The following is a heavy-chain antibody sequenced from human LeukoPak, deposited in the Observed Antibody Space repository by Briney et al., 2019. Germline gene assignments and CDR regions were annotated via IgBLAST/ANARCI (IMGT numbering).Heavy chain of an antibody. Sequence: SSVNESFQCTGWTHRRYAIRGARQAAGQGLEWMGGIIPIFGTANYAKKFQGRGTITADESTSTAYMELSSLRSEDTDVYYCARDLELWGQGTLVAASS. CDR2: IIPIFGTA. CDR1: GWTHRRYA. J-gene: IGHJ5*02. CDR3: ARDLEL. V-gene: IGHV1-69*13.